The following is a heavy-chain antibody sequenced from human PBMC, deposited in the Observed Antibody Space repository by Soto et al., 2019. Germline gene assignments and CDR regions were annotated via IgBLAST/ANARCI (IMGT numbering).Heavy chain of an antibody. CDR3: VIQRSGVVY. CDR1: GYSFTGNS. Sequence: QVHLVQSGAEVKKPGASVRVSCKASGYSFTGNSMHWVRQAPGQGLEWMGWINPNNGGTNYAQRYRCWVTMTRDTSVSTAYMDLNRLKFDDTAVYYCVIQRSGVVYWGQGTLVNVSS. D-gene: IGHD2-15*01. V-gene: IGHV1-2*04. CDR2: INPNNGGT. J-gene: IGHJ4*02.